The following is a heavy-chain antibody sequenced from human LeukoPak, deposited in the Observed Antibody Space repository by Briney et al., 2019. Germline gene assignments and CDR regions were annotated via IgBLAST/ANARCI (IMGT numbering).Heavy chain of an antibody. Sequence: GGSLRLSCAASGYTFSTYALSWVRQAPGKGLEWVSVISGSGGSIYYAASVKGRFTISRDNSKNTLYLQMNSLRAEDTAVYYCAQGSSGDGYRTLKYWGQGTLVTVSS. CDR1: GYTFSTYA. D-gene: IGHD5-24*01. V-gene: IGHV3-23*01. J-gene: IGHJ4*02. CDR3: AQGSSGDGYRTLKY. CDR2: ISGSGGSI.